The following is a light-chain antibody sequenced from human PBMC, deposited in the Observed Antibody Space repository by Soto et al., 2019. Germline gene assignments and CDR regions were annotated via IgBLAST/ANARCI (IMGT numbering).Light chain of an antibody. CDR3: GSWDSSLSAYV. V-gene: IGLV1-44*01. J-gene: IGLJ1*01. Sequence: QSVLTQPPSASGTLGQRVTISCSGSSSNIGSNTVNWYQQLPGTAPKLLIYSNNQRPSGVPDRFSGSKSGTSASLAISGLQSEDEADYYCGSWDSSLSAYVFGTGTKV. CDR2: SNN. CDR1: SSNIGSNT.